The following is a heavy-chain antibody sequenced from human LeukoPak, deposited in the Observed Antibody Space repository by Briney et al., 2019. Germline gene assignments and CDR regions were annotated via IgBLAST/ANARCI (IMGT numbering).Heavy chain of an antibody. D-gene: IGHD2-8*01. CDR1: GFTFSSYA. V-gene: IGHV3-23*01. CDR2: ISGSGGST. CDR3: ARDPHDIVLLVYAIPY. Sequence: GGSLRLSCAASGFTFSSYAMSWVRQAPGKGLEWVSAISGSGGSTYYADSVKGRFTISRDNSKNTLYLQMNSLRAEDTAVYYCARDPHDIVLLVYAIPYWGQGTLVTVSS. J-gene: IGHJ4*02.